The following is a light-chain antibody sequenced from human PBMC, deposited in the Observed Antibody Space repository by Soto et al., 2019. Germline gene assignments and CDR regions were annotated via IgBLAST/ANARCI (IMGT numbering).Light chain of an antibody. J-gene: IGLJ2*01. CDR1: SSDVGGYNY. Sequence: QSALTQPRSVSGSPGQSVTISCTGTSSDVGGYNYVSWYQQHPGKAPKLMIYDVSKRPSGVPDRFSGSKSGNTASLTISGLQAEDEDDYYCCSYAGSYTFAVFGGGTKVTVL. CDR2: DVS. V-gene: IGLV2-11*01. CDR3: CSYAGSYTFAV.